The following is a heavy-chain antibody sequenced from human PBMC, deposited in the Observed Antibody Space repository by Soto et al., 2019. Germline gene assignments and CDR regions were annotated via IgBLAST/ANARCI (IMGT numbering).Heavy chain of an antibody. CDR3: ARGMGIVGATPDY. CDR2: INHSGST. CDR1: GGSFSGYY. Sequence: LSLTCAVYGGSFSGYYWSWIRQPPGKGLEWIGEINHSGSTNYNPSLKSRVTISVDTSKNQFSLKLSSVTAADTAVYYCARGMGIVGATPDYWGQGALVTVSS. D-gene: IGHD1-26*01. J-gene: IGHJ4*02. V-gene: IGHV4-34*01.